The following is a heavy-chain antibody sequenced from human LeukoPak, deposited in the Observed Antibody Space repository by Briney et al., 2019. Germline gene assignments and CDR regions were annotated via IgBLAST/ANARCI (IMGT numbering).Heavy chain of an antibody. Sequence: GRSLRLSCAASGFTFSSYGMHWVRQAPGKGLEWVAVISYDGSNKYYADSVKGRFTISRDNSRKTLYLQMNSLRAEDTAVYYCASVRGSSSSYYFDYWGQGALVTVSS. D-gene: IGHD1-26*01. CDR3: ASVRGSSSSYYFDY. CDR1: GFTFSSYG. V-gene: IGHV3-30*03. J-gene: IGHJ4*02. CDR2: ISYDGSNK.